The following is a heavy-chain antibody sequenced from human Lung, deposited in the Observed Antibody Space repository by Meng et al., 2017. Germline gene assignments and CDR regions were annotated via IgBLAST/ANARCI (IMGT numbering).Heavy chain of an antibody. Sequence: SETLSLTCAVYVGSFSDYYWTWIRQSPGKGLEWIGHINHSGSTNYNPSLKSRLTMSVDTSKNQFSLKLSSVTAADTAVYYCARGRSSGYYSPLDYWGQGTLVTVSP. CDR1: VGSFSDYY. V-gene: IGHV4-34*01. CDR2: INHSGST. D-gene: IGHD3-22*01. J-gene: IGHJ4*02. CDR3: ARGRSSGYYSPLDY.